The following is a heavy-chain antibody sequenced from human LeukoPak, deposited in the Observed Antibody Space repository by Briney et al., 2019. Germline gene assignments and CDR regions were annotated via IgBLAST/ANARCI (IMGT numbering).Heavy chain of an antibody. CDR2: IKSKIDGGTI. J-gene: IGHJ4*02. V-gene: IGHV3-15*01. CDR3: TTRRQDGC. CDR1: GFTFSSYA. Sequence: GGSLRLSCAASGFTFSSYAMSWVRQAPGKGLEWVGRIKSKIDGGTIDYAAPVKGRFTISRDDSRNTLYLQMNSLKTEDTAVYYCTTRRQDGCWGQGTLVTVS. D-gene: IGHD6-25*01.